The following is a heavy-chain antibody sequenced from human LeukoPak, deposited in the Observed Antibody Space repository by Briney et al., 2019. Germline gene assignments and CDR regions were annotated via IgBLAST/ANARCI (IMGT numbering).Heavy chain of an antibody. CDR2: IRFDGTNK. CDR3: ARGWMVRGSYFFDY. D-gene: IGHD3-10*01. Sequence: GGSLRLSCAASGFTFSSYGIHWVRQAPGKGLEWVAFIRFDGTNKYYADSVKGRFTISRDNSKNTLYMQMNSLRAEDMAVYYCARGWMVRGSYFFDYWGQGTLVTVSS. J-gene: IGHJ4*02. V-gene: IGHV3-30*02. CDR1: GFTFSSYG.